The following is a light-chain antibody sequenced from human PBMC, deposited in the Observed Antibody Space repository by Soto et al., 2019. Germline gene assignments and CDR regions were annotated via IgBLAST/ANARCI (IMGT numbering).Light chain of an antibody. V-gene: IGLV2-11*01. CDR1: SSDVGSYNR. CDR3: CSYAGSYTEI. CDR2: DVS. J-gene: IGLJ1*01. Sequence: QSALTQPRSVSGSPGQSVTISCTGTSSDVGSYNRVSWYQQPPGKAPKLMIYDVSQRPSGVPDRFAGSKSDSTASLTISGLQAEDEADYLCCSYAGSYTEIFGAGTKLTVL.